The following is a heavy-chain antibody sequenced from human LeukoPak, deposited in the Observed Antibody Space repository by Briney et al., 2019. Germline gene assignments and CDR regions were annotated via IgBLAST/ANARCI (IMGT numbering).Heavy chain of an antibody. CDR3: AKDLAPSTLSGLFDY. Sequence: GGSLRLSCAASGFTFSSYAVSWVRQAPGKGLEWVSAISGSGGSTYYADSVKGRFTISRDNSKNTLYLQMNSLRAEDTAVYYCAKDLAPSTLSGLFDYWGQGTLVTVSS. V-gene: IGHV3-23*01. D-gene: IGHD2-15*01. CDR2: ISGSGGST. CDR1: GFTFSSYA. J-gene: IGHJ4*02.